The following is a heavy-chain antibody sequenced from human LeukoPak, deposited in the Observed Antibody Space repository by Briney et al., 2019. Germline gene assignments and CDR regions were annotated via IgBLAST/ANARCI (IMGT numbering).Heavy chain of an antibody. CDR1: NGSFSGYY. CDR2: INHSGST. CDR3: ARDCPVVTPNGDCSYYGLDV. D-gene: IGHD2-21*02. J-gene: IGHJ6*02. V-gene: IGHV4-34*01. Sequence: SETLSLTCTVYNGSFSGYYWSWIRQPPGKGLEWIGEINHSGSTNYTPSLRSRVTISVDMSTNQFSLKLSSVTAADTAVYFCARDCPVVTPNGDCSYYGLDVWGQGTTVTVSS.